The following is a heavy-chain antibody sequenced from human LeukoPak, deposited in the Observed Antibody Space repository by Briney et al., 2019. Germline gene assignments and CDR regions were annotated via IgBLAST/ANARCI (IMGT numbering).Heavy chain of an antibody. Sequence: GASVKVSCKASGYTFTSYGISWVRQAPGQGLEWMGWISAYNGNTNYAQKLQGRVTMTTDTSTSTAYMGLRSLRSDDTAVYYCARDLPGIAVAGKGFDYWGQGTLVTASS. J-gene: IGHJ4*02. CDR2: ISAYNGNT. CDR1: GYTFTSYG. V-gene: IGHV1-18*01. D-gene: IGHD6-19*01. CDR3: ARDLPGIAVAGKGFDY.